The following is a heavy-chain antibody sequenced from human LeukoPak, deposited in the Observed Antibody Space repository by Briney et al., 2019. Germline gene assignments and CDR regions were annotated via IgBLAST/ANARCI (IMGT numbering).Heavy chain of an antibody. CDR3: TPRRISWYNYYYMDV. CDR1: GGSFRTSGSY. CDR2: IYYRGST. V-gene: IGHV4-39*01. Sequence: PSETLSLTCTVLGGSFRTSGSYWCAIRQPPGKGLEWIGSIYYRGSTDYNPSLKSRVTMYVDTSKTQFSLKLNSVTAADTAVYSRTPRRISWYNYYYMDVWGKGATVTVSS. D-gene: IGHD2-15*01. J-gene: IGHJ6*03.